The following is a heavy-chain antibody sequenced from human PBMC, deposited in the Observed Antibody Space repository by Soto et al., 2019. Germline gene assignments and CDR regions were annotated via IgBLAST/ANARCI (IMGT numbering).Heavy chain of an antibody. Sequence: QVQLVESGGGVVQPGRSLGLSCAASGFTFSSSVMHWVRQAPGKGLEWVAAITDDGRNKHYADSVKGRFTISRDKSKNSLFLQMDSLRAEDTAVYYCAKDQKDEYWGGGSCYFYYGMDVWGQGTTVTVSS. J-gene: IGHJ6*02. CDR1: GFTFSSSV. CDR2: ITDDGRNK. V-gene: IGHV3-30*04. CDR3: AKDQKDEYWGGGSCYFYYGMDV. D-gene: IGHD2-15*01.